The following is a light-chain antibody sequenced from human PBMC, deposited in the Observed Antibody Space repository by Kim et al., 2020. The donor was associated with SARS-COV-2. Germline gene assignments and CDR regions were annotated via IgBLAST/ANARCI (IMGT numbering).Light chain of an antibody. CDR1: HEMNNF. V-gene: IGKV1-33*01. CDR2: DAS. Sequence: TSVGDRVTITCQANHEMNNFLNWYQQKPGKAPKLLIYDASNLAAGAPSRFSGSGSGTEFTFTISSLQPEDIAMYYCQQYDDLPITFGQGTRLEIK. J-gene: IGKJ5*01. CDR3: QQYDDLPIT.